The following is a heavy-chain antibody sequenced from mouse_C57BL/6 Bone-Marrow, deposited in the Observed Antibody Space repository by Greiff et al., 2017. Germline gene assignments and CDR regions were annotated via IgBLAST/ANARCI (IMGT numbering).Heavy chain of an antibody. CDR2: IYPGDGDT. J-gene: IGHJ2*01. V-gene: IGHV1-82*01. CDR3: ARDFFDY. CDR1: GYAFSSSW. Sequence: VQLQQSGPELVKPGASVKISCKASGYAFSSSWMNWVKQRPGKGLEWIGRIYPGDGDTNYNGKFKGKATLTADNSSSTAYMQLSSLTSEDSAVYFCARDFFDYWGQGTTLTVSS.